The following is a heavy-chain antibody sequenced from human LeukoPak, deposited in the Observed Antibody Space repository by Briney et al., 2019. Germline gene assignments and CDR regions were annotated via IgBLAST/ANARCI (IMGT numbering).Heavy chain of an antibody. J-gene: IGHJ6*03. V-gene: IGHV4-59*01. CDR3: ARDLAAGYYDSSGYYYYYYYYMDV. CDR2: IYYSGST. CDR1: GGSISSYY. Sequence: SETLSLTCTVSGGSISSYYWSWIRQPPGKGLEWIGYIYYSGSTNYNPPLKSRVTISVDTSKNQFSLKLSSVTAADTAVYYCARDLAAGYYDSSGYYYYYYYYMDVWGKGTTVTVSS. D-gene: IGHD3-22*01.